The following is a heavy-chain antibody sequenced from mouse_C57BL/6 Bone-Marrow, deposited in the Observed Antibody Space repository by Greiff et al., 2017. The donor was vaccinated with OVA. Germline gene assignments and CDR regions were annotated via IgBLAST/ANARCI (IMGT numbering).Heavy chain of an antibody. Sequence: VQLQQPGAELVKPGASVKMSCKASGYTFTSYWITWVKQRPGQGLEWIGDIYPGSGSTYYNEKFKSKATLTVDTSYSKAYMQLSSLTSEDSAGYYCARRPSYWGQGTLVTVSA. CDR1: GYTFTSYW. V-gene: IGHV1-55*01. CDR3: ARRPSY. J-gene: IGHJ3*01. CDR2: IYPGSGST.